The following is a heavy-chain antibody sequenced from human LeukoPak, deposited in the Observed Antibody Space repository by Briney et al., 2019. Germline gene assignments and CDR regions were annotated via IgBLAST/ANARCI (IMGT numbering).Heavy chain of an antibody. Sequence: SETLSLTCLVSTDSISSGDYSWSWIRQPPGKGLEWIGYIYTSGSTNYNPSLKSRVTISVDTSKNQFSLKLSSVTAADTAVYYCARHLSRLLELQNWGQEPWSPSPQ. CDR1: TDSISSGDYS. D-gene: IGHD1-7*01. V-gene: IGHV4-61*08. J-gene: IGHJ4*01. CDR2: IYTSGST. CDR3: ARHLSRLLELQN.